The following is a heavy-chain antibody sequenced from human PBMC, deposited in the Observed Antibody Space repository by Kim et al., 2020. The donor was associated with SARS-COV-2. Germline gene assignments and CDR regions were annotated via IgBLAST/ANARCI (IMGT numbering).Heavy chain of an antibody. CDR3: AKKGIPARGQWHFYH. Sequence: GGSLRLSCAASGFTFSSFAMSWVRQAPGKGLEWVSILSDSGGDTYYADSVKGRFTISRDNSKNTLYLQMNSLRAEDTAVYYCAKKGIPARGQWHFYHWGRGTLVTVSS. CDR1: GFTFSSFA. J-gene: IGHJ2*01. V-gene: IGHV3-23*01. CDR2: LSDSGGDT. D-gene: IGHD6-13*01.